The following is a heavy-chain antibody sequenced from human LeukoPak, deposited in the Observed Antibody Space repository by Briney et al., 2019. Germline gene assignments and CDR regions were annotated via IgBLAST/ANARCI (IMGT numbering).Heavy chain of an antibody. Sequence: SESLSLTCAVSGGSICSGGYSWSWIRQPPGKCLEWIGYIYLSGSTYYNPSLKGRLTISVDRSKNQFSLKLSSVTAADTAVYYCARGGDYGSGSYYYWGQGTLVTVSS. D-gene: IGHD3-10*01. CDR3: ARGGDYGSGSYYY. J-gene: IGHJ4*02. CDR2: IYLSGST. CDR1: GGSICSGGYS. V-gene: IGHV4-30-2*01.